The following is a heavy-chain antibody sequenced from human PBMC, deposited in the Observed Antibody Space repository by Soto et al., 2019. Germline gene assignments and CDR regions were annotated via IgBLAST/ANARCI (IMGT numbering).Heavy chain of an antibody. CDR1: GGTFSSYA. J-gene: IGHJ6*02. CDR2: IIPIFGTA. V-gene: IGHV1-69*06. CDR3: ARAIFPPARFSYGMDV. D-gene: IGHD3-3*02. Sequence: QVQLVQSGAEVKKPGSSVKVSCKASGGTFSSYAISWVRQAPGQGLEWMGGIIPIFGTANYAQKFQGRVTITADKSTSTAYMELSSLISEDTAVYYCARAIFPPARFSYGMDVWGQGTTVTVSS.